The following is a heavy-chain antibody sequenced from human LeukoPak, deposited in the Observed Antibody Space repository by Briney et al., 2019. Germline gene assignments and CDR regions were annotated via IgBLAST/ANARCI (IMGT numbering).Heavy chain of an antibody. CDR3: VRDYFSSGGTCDDCFDP. CDR1: GYTFTNYG. V-gene: IGHV1-18*01. Sequence: GASVKVSCKASGYTFTNYGISWVRQAPGQGLEWMAWISTYDHDTNYAQKFRGRVTMTTDTSTSTAYMELRSLGSDDTAVYYCVRDYFSSGGTCDDCFDPWGQGTLVTVSS. D-gene: IGHD2-15*01. J-gene: IGHJ5*02. CDR2: ISTYDHDT.